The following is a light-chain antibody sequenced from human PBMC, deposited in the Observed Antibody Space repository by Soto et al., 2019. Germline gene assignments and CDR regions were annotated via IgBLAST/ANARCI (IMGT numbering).Light chain of an antibody. CDR1: SSNIGAGYD. V-gene: IGLV1-40*01. CDR3: AAWDDSLNGWV. J-gene: IGLJ3*02. Sequence: QSVLTQPPSVSGAPGQRVTISCTGSSSNIGAGYDVHWYQQLPGTAPKLLIYDNSNRPSGVPDRFSGSKSGTSASLAITGLQAEDEADYYCAAWDDSLNGWVFGGGTKVTVL. CDR2: DNS.